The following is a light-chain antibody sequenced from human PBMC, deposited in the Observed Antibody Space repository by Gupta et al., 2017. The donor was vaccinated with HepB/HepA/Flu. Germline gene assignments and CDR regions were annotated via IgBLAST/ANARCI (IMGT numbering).Light chain of an antibody. CDR1: TNNGAGYD. V-gene: IGLV1-40*01. CDR3: QSYDSSLSGSYV. CDR2: CNS. J-gene: IGLJ1*01. Sequence: TNNGAGYDLHCYHQLPGTAPKHLIFCNSNRPSWVPSRFFGAKSGGSASLATTGLLAEDEADYYCQSYDSSLSGSYVFGTGTKVTVL.